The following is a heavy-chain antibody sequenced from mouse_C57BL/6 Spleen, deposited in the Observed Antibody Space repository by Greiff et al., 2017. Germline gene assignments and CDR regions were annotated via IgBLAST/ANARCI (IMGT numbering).Heavy chain of an antibody. J-gene: IGHJ1*03. D-gene: IGHD2-4*01. Sequence: EVKLKESGGGLVQPGGSLKLSCAASGIDFSRYWMSWVRRATGKGLEWIGEMNPDSSTINYAPSLKDKFIISRDNGKNKLSLQMSTVRSEDTALYDCARPGDYYRYFDVWCTGTTVTVSS. V-gene: IGHV4-1*01. CDR3: ARPGDYYRYFDV. CDR1: GIDFSRYW. CDR2: MNPDSSTI.